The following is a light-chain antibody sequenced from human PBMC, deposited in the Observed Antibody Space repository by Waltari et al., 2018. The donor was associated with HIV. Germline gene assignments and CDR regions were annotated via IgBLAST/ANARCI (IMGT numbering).Light chain of an antibody. CDR3: QQYETLPLT. V-gene: IGKV1-33*01. CDR2: DAS. J-gene: IGKJ4*01. Sequence: DIRVTQSPSSLSASVGDRVTITCQASQDIISHLNWYQQKPGKAPELLIFDASHLEPGVTSRFSGSGSGTHFTLTISSLHPEDFATYFCQQYETLPLTFGGGTRVDIK. CDR1: QDIISH.